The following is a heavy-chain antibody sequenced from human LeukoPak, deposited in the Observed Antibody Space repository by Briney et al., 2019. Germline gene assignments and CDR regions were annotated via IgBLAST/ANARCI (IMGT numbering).Heavy chain of an antibody. Sequence: GASVKVSCKASGYTFTSYDINWVRQATGQGLEWMGWMNPNSGNTGYAQRFQGRVTMTRNTSISTAYMELSSLRSEDTAVYYCARASLLGYCSSTSCYNYNWFDPWGQGTLVTVSS. CDR1: GYTFTSYD. CDR2: MNPNSGNT. J-gene: IGHJ5*02. D-gene: IGHD2-2*02. V-gene: IGHV1-8*01. CDR3: ARASLLGYCSSTSCYNYNWFDP.